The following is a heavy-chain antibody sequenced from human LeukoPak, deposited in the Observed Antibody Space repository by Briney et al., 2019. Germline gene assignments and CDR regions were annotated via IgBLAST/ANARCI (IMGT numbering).Heavy chain of an antibody. CDR1: GFTFSSYS. V-gene: IGHV3-21*01. J-gene: IGHJ3*02. CDR3: ASPLGSGDAFDI. CDR2: ISSSSSYI. Sequence: GGSLRLSCAASGFTFSSYSMNWVRQAPGKGLEWVSSISSSSSYIYYADSVKGRFTISRDNAKNSLYLQMHSLRAEDTAVYYCASPLGSGDAFDIWGQGTMVTVSS. D-gene: IGHD3-10*01.